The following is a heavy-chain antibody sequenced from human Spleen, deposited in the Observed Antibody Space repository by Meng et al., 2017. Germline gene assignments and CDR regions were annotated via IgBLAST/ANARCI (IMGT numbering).Heavy chain of an antibody. CDR2: IYSGGFT. D-gene: IGHD3-22*01. V-gene: IGHV3-53*01. Sequence: EVQLVDAGGGLSPPGGSLRLSCAGSGFRVSDSYMSWVRQAPGKGLEWISVIYSGGFTYYADSVKGRFTISRDNSKNTLFLQMNSLRAEDTAGYYCARATSGYYIDWGHGTLVTVSS. CDR1: GFRVSDSY. CDR3: ARATSGYYID. J-gene: IGHJ4*01.